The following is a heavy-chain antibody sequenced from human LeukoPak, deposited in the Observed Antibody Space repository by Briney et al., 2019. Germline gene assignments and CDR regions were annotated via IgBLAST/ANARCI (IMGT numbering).Heavy chain of an antibody. V-gene: IGHV3-23*01. Sequence: PGGSLRLSCAASGFTFSSYAMSWVRQAPGKGLEWVSAISGSGGSTYYADSVKGRFTISRDNSKNTLYLQMNSLRAEDTAVYYCAKHQRRDDLPPGDYWGQGTLVTVSS. J-gene: IGHJ4*02. D-gene: IGHD6-25*01. CDR1: GFTFSSYA. CDR2: ISGSGGST. CDR3: AKHQRRDDLPPGDY.